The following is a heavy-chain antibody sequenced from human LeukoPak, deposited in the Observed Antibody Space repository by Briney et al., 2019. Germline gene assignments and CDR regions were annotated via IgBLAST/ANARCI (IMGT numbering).Heavy chain of an antibody. CDR1: GFTFSSYA. Sequence: GGSLRLSCAASGFTFSSYAMHWVRQAPGKGLEWVAVISYDGSNKYYADSVKGRFTISRDNSKNTLYLQMNSLRAEDTAVYYCASPRRAFDIWGQGTMVIVSS. J-gene: IGHJ3*02. CDR2: ISYDGSNK. CDR3: ASPRRAFDI. V-gene: IGHV3-30*01.